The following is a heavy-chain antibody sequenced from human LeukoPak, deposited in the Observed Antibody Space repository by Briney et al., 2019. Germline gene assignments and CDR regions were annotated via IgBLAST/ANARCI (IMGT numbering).Heavy chain of an antibody. CDR1: GFTFSSYA. CDR2: ISSNGGST. J-gene: IGHJ4*02. Sequence: PGGSLRLSCSASGFTFSSYAMHWVRQAPGKGLEYVSAISSNGGSTYYADSVKGRFTISRDNSKNTLYLQMSSLRAEDTAVYYCVKDMPTSNWYSWYFDYWGQGTLVTVSS. V-gene: IGHV3-64D*06. D-gene: IGHD6-13*01. CDR3: VKDMPTSNWYSWYFDY.